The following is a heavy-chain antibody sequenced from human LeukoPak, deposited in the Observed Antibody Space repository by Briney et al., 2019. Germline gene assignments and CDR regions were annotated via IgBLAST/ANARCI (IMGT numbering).Heavy chain of an antibody. D-gene: IGHD2-2*01. CDR2: ISSSSSYI. CDR1: GFTFSSKS. J-gene: IGHJ6*02. CDR3: ARGYCSSTSCYGSYYYGMDV. V-gene: IGHV3-21*01. Sequence: GGSLRLSCAASGFTFSSKSMNWVRQAPGKGLEWVSSISSSSSYIYYADSVKGRFTISRDNAKNSLYLEMNSLRAEDTAVYYCARGYCSSTSCYGSYYYGMDVWGQGTTVTVSS.